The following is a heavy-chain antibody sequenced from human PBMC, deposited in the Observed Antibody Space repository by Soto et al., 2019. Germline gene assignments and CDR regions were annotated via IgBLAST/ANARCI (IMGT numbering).Heavy chain of an antibody. V-gene: IGHV1-69*12. CDR1: GGTFSSYA. CDR2: IIPIFGTA. CDR3: ARDCRSVWELRHCYYYGMDV. Sequence: QVQLVQSGAEVKKPGSSVKVSCKASGGTFSSYAISWVRQAPGQGLEWMGGIIPIFGTANYAQKFQGRVTITADESTSPAYMELSRLRSEDTAVYYCARDCRSVWELRHCYYYGMDVWGRGTTVTVSS. D-gene: IGHD1-26*01. J-gene: IGHJ6*02.